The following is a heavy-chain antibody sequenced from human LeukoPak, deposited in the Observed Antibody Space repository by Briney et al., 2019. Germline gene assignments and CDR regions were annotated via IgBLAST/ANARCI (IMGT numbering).Heavy chain of an antibody. CDR1: GGTFSSYA. D-gene: IGHD2-21*02. V-gene: IGHV1-69*13. Sequence: GASVKASCKASGGTFSSYAISWVRQAPGQGLEWMGGIIPIFGTANYAQKFQGRVTITADESTSTAYMELSSLRSEDTAVYYCAITYCGGDCYPRVDAFDIWGQGTMVTVSS. J-gene: IGHJ3*02. CDR3: AITYCGGDCYPRVDAFDI. CDR2: IIPIFGTA.